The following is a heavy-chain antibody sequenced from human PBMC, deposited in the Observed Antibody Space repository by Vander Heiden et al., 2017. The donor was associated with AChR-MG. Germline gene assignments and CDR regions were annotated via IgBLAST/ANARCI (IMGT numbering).Heavy chain of an antibody. D-gene: IGHD6-25*01. Sequence: QVHLVQSGAEAKPPGASVKVSCKASGYAVRPYTIPWVRQAPVQRLEWMGWINAATGDTKYLQKFQGRVTITRDTPTETAYMELKRLRSDDTAVFYCARGYSSGRFDFQLWGQGTLVTVSS. J-gene: IGHJ1*01. V-gene: IGHV1-3*01. CDR1: GYAVRPYT. CDR3: ARGYSSGRFDFQL. CDR2: INAATGDT.